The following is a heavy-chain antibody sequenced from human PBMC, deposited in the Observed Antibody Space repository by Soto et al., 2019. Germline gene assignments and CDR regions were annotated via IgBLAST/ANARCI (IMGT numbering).Heavy chain of an antibody. D-gene: IGHD3-3*01. CDR2: IYYSGST. CDR1: GGSISSGGYY. V-gene: IGHV4-31*03. Sequence: PSETLSLTCTVSGGSISSGGYYWSWIRQHPGKGLEWIGYIYYSGSTYYNPSLKSRVTISVDTSKNQFSLKLSSVTAADTAVYYCGRGVLVNIQTLHYYYYMDGGGKGTTVTFS. J-gene: IGHJ6*03. CDR3: GRGVLVNIQTLHYYYYMDG.